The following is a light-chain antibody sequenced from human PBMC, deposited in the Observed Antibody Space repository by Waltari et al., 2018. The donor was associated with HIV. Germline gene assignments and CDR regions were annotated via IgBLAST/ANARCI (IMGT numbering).Light chain of an antibody. V-gene: IGKV3-20*01. CDR2: GAS. Sequence: EIVLTQSPGTLSLSPGEGATLSCRASQSVSSSNLAWYQQKPGQAPRLLIYGASSRATGIPDRFSGSGSGKEFTLIISRLEPEDFAVYYCQQYGDSPYTFGQGTKLEIK. CDR3: QQYGDSPYT. J-gene: IGKJ2*01. CDR1: QSVSSSN.